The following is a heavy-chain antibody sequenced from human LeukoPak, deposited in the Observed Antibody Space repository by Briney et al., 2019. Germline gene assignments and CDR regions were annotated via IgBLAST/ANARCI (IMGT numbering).Heavy chain of an antibody. CDR1: GFTFSSYG. V-gene: IGHV3-23*01. J-gene: IGHJ4*02. D-gene: IGHD1-26*01. CDR2: ISGSGGST. Sequence: GGTLRLSCAASGFTFSSYGMSWVRQAPGKGLDLVSAISGSGGSTYYADSVKGRFTISRDNSKNTLYLQMNSLRAEDTAVYYCALILVESGSYFDYWGQGTLVTVSS. CDR3: ALILVESGSYFDY.